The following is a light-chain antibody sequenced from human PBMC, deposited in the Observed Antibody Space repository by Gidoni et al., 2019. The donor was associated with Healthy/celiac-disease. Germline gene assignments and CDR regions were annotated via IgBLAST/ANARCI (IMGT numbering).Light chain of an antibody. J-gene: IGKJ1*01. Sequence: DIQMTQSPSTLSASVGDRVTITCRASQSISSWLAWYQQKPGKAPMLLIYKASSLESGVPSRSSGSGSGTAFTLTISSLQPDYFATYYCQQYNSLWTFGQGTKVEIK. V-gene: IGKV1-5*03. CDR2: KAS. CDR3: QQYNSLWT. CDR1: QSISSW.